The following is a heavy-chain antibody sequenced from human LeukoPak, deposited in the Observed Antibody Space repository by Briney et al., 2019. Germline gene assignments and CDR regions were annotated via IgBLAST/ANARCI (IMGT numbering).Heavy chain of an antibody. D-gene: IGHD2-15*01. CDR1: GFTFSSYN. V-gene: IGHV3-48*02. CDR3: ARDSGYAFDT. J-gene: IGHJ3*02. Sequence: GGSLRLSCAASGFTFSSYNMNWVRQAPGKGLEWVSYISSSGSTIYYADSVKGRFTISSDNAKNSLYLQMNTLRDEDTAVYFCARDSGYAFDTWGQGTMVTVSS. CDR2: ISSSGSTI.